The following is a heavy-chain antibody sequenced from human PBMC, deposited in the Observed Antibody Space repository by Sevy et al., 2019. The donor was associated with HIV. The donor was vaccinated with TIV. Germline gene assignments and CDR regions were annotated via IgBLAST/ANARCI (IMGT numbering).Heavy chain of an antibody. Sequence: GGSLRLSCAASGVSFSNAWMNWVRQAPGKGLEWVGHIKCTIDGGPPPRYAAPVSDRFTISKDYSSDTLYVHLQMTSLGADDTAVYYCAKSSLPYGDYHFDFWGQGTVVTVSS. J-gene: IGHJ4*02. D-gene: IGHD4-17*01. CDR2: IKCTIDGGPPP. CDR3: AKSSLPYGDYHFDF. CDR1: GVSFSNAW. V-gene: IGHV3-15*07.